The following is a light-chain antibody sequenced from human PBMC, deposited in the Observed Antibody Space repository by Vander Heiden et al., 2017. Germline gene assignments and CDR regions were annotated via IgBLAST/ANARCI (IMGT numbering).Light chain of an antibody. Sequence: SYELTQPPSVSVSPGQTASITCSGDELGDKYACWYQQKPGQCPVLVIYQDSKRPSGIPERFSGSNSGHTDTLPISGAQAMDEADYYGQAWDSSTGVVFGGGTQLNVL. V-gene: IGLV3-1*01. CDR3: QAWDSSTGVV. CDR2: QDS. CDR1: ELGDKY. J-gene: IGLJ2*01.